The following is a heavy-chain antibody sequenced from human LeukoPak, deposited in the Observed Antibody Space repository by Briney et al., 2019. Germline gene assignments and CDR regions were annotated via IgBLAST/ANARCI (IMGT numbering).Heavy chain of an antibody. V-gene: IGHV1-2*02. CDR3: ARGGSGSYFSWLDP. CDR1: GYTFTGYY. J-gene: IGHJ5*02. CDR2: INSNSGGT. D-gene: IGHD3-10*01. Sequence: ASVKVSCXASGYTFTGYYIHWVRQAPGQGLECMGWINSNSGGTNYAQKFQGRVTMTRDTSISTAYMELSRLRSDDTAVYYCARGGSGSYFSWLDPWGQGTLVPVSS.